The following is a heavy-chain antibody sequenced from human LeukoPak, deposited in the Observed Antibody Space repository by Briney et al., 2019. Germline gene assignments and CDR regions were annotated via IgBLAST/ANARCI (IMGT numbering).Heavy chain of an antibody. CDR3: AREEEQLVIWFDP. J-gene: IGHJ5*02. Sequence: VASVKVSCQASGYTFTSYYMHWVRQAPGQGLEWMGIINPSGGSTSYAQKFQGRVTMTRDTSTSTVYMELSSLRSEDTAVYYCAREEEQLVIWFDPWGQGTLVTVSS. CDR2: INPSGGST. V-gene: IGHV1-46*01. D-gene: IGHD6-13*01. CDR1: GYTFTSYY.